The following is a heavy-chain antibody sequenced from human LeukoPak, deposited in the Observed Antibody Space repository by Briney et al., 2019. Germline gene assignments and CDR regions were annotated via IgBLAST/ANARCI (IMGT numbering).Heavy chain of an antibody. J-gene: IGHJ4*02. D-gene: IGHD3-22*01. CDR2: ISSSGSTI. CDR3: ARDSRNYYDSSGYYYIPFDS. Sequence: GGSLRLSCAASGFTFSDYYMSWIRQAPGKGLEWVSYISSSGSTIYYADSVKSRFTISRDNSKNTVYLQMNSLRAEDTAVYYCARDSRNYYDSSGYYYIPFDSWGQGTLVTVSS. CDR1: GFTFSDYY. V-gene: IGHV3-11*04.